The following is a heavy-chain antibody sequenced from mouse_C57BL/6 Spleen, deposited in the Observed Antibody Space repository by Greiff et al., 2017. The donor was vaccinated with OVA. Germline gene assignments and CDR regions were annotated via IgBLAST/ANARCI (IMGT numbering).Heavy chain of an antibody. Sequence: VQLQQSGAELVRPGASVKLSCKASGYTFTDYYINWVKQRPGQGLEWIARIYPGSGNTYYNEKFKGKATLTAEKSSSTAYMQLSSLTSEDSAVYFGARSGDGSSLAWFAYWGQGTLVTVSA. CDR2: IYPGSGNT. V-gene: IGHV1-76*01. J-gene: IGHJ3*01. CDR3: ARSGDGSSLAWFAY. D-gene: IGHD1-1*01. CDR1: GYTFTDYY.